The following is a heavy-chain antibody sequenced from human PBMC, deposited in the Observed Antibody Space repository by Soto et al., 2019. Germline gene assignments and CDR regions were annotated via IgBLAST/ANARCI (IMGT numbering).Heavy chain of an antibody. J-gene: IGHJ4*02. CDR1: GYTFTSYG. CDR2: INAANGNT. V-gene: IGHV1-3*01. CDR3: ARDVSGGSRLGEKSQYFDY. Sequence: ASVKVACKASGYTFTSYGVHWVRQAPGQRLEWMGWINAANGNTSYAQKLQGRVTMNTDTSTSTAYMELKSLKAEDTAVFYCARDVSGGSRLGEKSQYFDYWGQGTVVTVSS. D-gene: IGHD3-16*01.